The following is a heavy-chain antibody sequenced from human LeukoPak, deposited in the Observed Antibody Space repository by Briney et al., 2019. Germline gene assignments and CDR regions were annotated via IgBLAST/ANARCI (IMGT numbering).Heavy chain of an antibody. J-gene: IGHJ4*02. V-gene: IGHV4-4*07. CDR1: GGSISSYY. CDR3: ARDRSIAVVPAAISFSDY. D-gene: IGHD2-2*01. CDR2: IYTSGST. Sequence: SETLSLTCTVSGGSISSYYWSWIRQPAGKGLEWIGRIYTSGSTNYNPSLKSRVTMSVDTSKNQFSLKLSSVTAADTAVYYCARDRSIAVVPAAISFSDYWGQGTLVTVSS.